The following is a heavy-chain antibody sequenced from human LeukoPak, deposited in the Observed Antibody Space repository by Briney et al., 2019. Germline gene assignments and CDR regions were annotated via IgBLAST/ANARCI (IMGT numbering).Heavy chain of an antibody. CDR1: GFTFSSYW. V-gene: IGHV3-7*01. J-gene: IGHJ4*02. CDR3: ARSSGWWAPNSFDS. D-gene: IGHD6-13*01. CDR2: IKQDGSET. Sequence: GGSLRLSCAASGFTFSSYWMSWVRRAPGKGREWVANIKQDGSETYYVDSVKGRFTISRDNAKNSLYLQLNSLRAEDTAVYYCARSSGWWAPNSFDSWGQGTPVPVSS.